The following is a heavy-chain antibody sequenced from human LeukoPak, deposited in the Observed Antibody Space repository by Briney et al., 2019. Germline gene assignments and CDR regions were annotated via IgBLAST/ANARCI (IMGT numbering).Heavy chain of an antibody. D-gene: IGHD1-1*01. V-gene: IGHV1-8*01. Sequence: ASVKVSSKASGYTFTSYDINWVRQATGQGLEWMGWMNPNSGNTGYAQKFQGRVTMTRNTSISTAYMELSSLRSEDTAVYYCARMRPSLTTYYFDYWGQGTLVTVSS. CDR2: MNPNSGNT. J-gene: IGHJ4*02. CDR3: ARMRPSLTTYYFDY. CDR1: GYTFTSYD.